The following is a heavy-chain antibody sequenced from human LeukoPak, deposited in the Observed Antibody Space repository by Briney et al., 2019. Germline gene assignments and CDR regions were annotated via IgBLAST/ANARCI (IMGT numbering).Heavy chain of an antibody. CDR2: IYHSGKT. J-gene: IGHJ5*02. D-gene: IGHD6-13*01. V-gene: IGHV4-38-2*02. Sequence: SETLSLTCSVSGFSISGGYYWGWLRQPPGKGLEWLGSIYHSGKTDYNPSLKSRVTISVDTAKNKFFLRLGSVTAADTAVYYCARVLAAAGNNWFDPWGQGTLVTVSS. CDR1: GFSISGGYY. CDR3: ARVLAAAGNNWFDP.